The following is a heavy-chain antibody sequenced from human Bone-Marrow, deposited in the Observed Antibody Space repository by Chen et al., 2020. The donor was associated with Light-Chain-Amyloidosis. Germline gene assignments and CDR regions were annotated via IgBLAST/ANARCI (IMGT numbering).Heavy chain of an antibody. CDR3: ARGGSTTGTYYYYMDV. J-gene: IGHJ6*03. D-gene: IGHD1-1*01. V-gene: IGHV4-34*01. Sequence: QVQLQQWGAGLLKPSETLSLTCAVYGGSFSGYYWSWIRQPPGKGLEWIGEINHSGGTNYNPSLKSRVTISVGTSKNQFSLKLSSVTAADTAVYYCARGGSTTGTYYYYMDVWGKGTTVTVSS. CDR1: GGSFSGYY. CDR2: INHSGGT.